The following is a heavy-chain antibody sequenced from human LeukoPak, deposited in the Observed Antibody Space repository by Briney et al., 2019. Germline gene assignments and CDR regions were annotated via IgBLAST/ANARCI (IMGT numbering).Heavy chain of an antibody. V-gene: IGHV4-34*01. D-gene: IGHD5-18*01. Sequence: SETLSLTCAVYGGSFSGYYWSWIRQPPGKGLEWIGEINHSGSTNYNPSIKSRVTISVDTSKNQSSLKLSSVPAADTAVYYCARGSSGIRTFDYWGQGTLVTVSS. CDR1: GGSFSGYY. CDR2: INHSGST. CDR3: ARGSSGIRTFDY. J-gene: IGHJ4*02.